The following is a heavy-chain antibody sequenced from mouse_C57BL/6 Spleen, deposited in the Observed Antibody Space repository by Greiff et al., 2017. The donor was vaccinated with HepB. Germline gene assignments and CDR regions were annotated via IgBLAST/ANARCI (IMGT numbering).Heavy chain of an antibody. J-gene: IGHJ2*01. V-gene: IGHV1-82*01. Sequence: VQLQQSGPELVKPGASVKISCKASGYAFSSSWMNWVKQRPGKGLEWIGRIYPGDGDTNYNGKFKGKATLTADKSSSTAYMQLSSLTSEDSAVYFCARAFPYDYGYFDYWGQGTTLTVSS. CDR1: GYAFSSSW. D-gene: IGHD2-4*01. CDR3: ARAFPYDYGYFDY. CDR2: IYPGDGDT.